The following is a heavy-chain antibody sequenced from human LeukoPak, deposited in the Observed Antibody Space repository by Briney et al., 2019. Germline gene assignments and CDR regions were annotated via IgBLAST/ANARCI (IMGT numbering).Heavy chain of an antibody. CDR3: ANDEGYYDILTGYYPQGALDI. CDR2: NSGSGGST. Sequence: GGSLGLSCAASGFTFSSYAMSWVRQAPGKGLEWVSANSGSGGSTYYADSVKGRFTISRDNSKNTLYLQMNSLRAEDTAVYYCANDEGYYDILTGYYPQGALDIWGQGTMVTVSS. J-gene: IGHJ3*02. D-gene: IGHD3-9*01. CDR1: GFTFSSYA. V-gene: IGHV3-23*01.